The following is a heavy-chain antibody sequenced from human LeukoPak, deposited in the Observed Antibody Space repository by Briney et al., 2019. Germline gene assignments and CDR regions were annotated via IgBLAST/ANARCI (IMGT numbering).Heavy chain of an antibody. D-gene: IGHD6-13*01. J-gene: IGHJ6*03. CDR2: ISSSSSTI. CDR3: AKDGPLAVAAADYYYYMDV. Sequence: GGSLRLSCAASGFTFSSFGMNWVRQAPGKGLEWVSYISSSSSTIYYADSVKGRFTISRDNSKNTLYLQMNSLRAEDTAVYYCAKDGPLAVAAADYYYYMDVWGKGTTVTVSS. CDR1: GFTFSSFG. V-gene: IGHV3-48*01.